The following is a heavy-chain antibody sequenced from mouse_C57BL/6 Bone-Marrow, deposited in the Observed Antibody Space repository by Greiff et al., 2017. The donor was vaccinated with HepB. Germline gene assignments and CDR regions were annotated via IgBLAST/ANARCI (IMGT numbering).Heavy chain of an antibody. CDR1: GYTFTSYG. V-gene: IGHV1-81*01. CDR3: AGGSAY. Sequence: QVQLKESGAELARPGASVKLSCKASGYTFTSYGISWVKQRTGQGLEWIGEIYPRSGNTYYNEKFKGKATLTADKSSSTAYMELRSLTSEDSAVYFCAGGSAYWGQGTLVTVSA. CDR2: IYPRSGNT. J-gene: IGHJ3*01.